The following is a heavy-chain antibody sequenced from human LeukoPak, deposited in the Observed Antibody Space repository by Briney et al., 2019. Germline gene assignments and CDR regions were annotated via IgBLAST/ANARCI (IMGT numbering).Heavy chain of an antibody. Sequence: GGSLRLSCAASGFTFGSYAMSWVRQAPGKGLEWVSAISGSGGSTYYADSVKGRFTISRDNSKNTLYLQMNSLRAEDTAVYYCAKAQGGATFEHFDYWGQGTLVTVSS. D-gene: IGHD1-26*01. CDR3: AKAQGGATFEHFDY. J-gene: IGHJ4*02. V-gene: IGHV3-23*01. CDR1: GFTFGSYA. CDR2: ISGSGGST.